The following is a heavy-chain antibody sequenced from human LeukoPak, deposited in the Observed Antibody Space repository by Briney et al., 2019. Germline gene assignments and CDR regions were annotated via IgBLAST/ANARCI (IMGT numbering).Heavy chain of an antibody. Sequence: SETLSLTCAVSGDSISSSNWWSWVRQPPGKGLEWIGEVYHNGRTNYNPSLKSRVTISMDKSNNQFSLNLRSVTAADTAVYYCARVAVGATGGYIDSWGQGTLVAVSS. CDR1: GDSISSSNW. CDR2: VYHNGRT. V-gene: IGHV4-4*02. CDR3: ARVAVGATGGYIDS. J-gene: IGHJ4*02. D-gene: IGHD6-13*01.